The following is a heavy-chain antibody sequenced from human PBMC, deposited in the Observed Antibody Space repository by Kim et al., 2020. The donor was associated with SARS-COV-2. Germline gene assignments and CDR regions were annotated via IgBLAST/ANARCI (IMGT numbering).Heavy chain of an antibody. J-gene: IGHJ4*01. CDR1: GGSISGSNYY. CDR2: LYYSGST. Sequence: SETLSLTCTVSGGSISGSNYYWGWIRQPPGKGLEWIGSLYYSGSTYYNPSLKSRVTMSVDTSKNQFSLKLSSVTAADTAVYYCARHFQGGYRNYWLDYWG. CDR3: ARHFQGGYRNYWLDY. D-gene: IGHD1-1*01. V-gene: IGHV4-39*01.